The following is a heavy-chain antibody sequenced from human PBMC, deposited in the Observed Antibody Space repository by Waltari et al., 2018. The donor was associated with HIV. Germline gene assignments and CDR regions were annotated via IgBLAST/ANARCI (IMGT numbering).Heavy chain of an antibody. CDR3: ARVAARTSYYFYYMDV. CDR2: ISQSEDT. D-gene: IGHD6-6*01. CDR1: GVSISSTNW. V-gene: IGHV4-4*02. J-gene: IGHJ6*03. Sequence: QVQVQESGPGLVKPSGTLSLTCAVSGVSISSTNWWSWVRQPPGKGLAWSGEISQSEDTNYNPSLKSRVAISVDKSKTQCSLMLSSVTAAYTAVYYCARVAARTSYYFYYMDVWGRGTTVTVSS.